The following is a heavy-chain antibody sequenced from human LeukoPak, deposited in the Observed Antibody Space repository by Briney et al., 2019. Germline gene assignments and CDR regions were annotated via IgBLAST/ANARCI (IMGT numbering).Heavy chain of an antibody. CDR1: GFTFSSYN. V-gene: IGHV3-48*04. CDR3: ARPKGSTGYYYGMDV. Sequence: PGGSLRLSCAASGFTFSSYNMNWVRQAPGKGLEWVSYISSSSSIIYYADSVKGRFTISRDNAKNSLYLQMNSLRAEDTAVYYCARPKGSTGYYYGMDVWGQGTTVTVSS. J-gene: IGHJ6*02. D-gene: IGHD1-14*01. CDR2: ISSSSSII.